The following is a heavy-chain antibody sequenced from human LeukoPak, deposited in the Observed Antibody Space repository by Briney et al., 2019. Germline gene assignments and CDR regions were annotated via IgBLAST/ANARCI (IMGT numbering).Heavy chain of an antibody. V-gene: IGHV1-24*01. CDR3: ATDSGYSGYDLNY. J-gene: IGHJ4*02. CDR1: GYTLTELS. CDR2: FDPEDGET. Sequence: ASVKVSCKVSGYTLTELSMHWVRQAPGEGLEWMGGFDPEDGETIYAQKFQGRVTMTEDTSTDTAYMELSSLRSEDTAVYYCATDSGYSGYDLNYWGQGTLITVSS. D-gene: IGHD5-12*01.